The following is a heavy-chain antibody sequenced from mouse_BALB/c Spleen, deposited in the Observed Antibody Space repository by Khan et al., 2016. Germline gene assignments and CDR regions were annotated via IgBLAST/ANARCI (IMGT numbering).Heavy chain of an antibody. J-gene: IGHJ3*01. Sequence: VQLQQSGAELVRPGSSVTISCTASGYAFSSYWMNWVKQRPGQGLEWIVQIYPGDGDTNYNGSFKGKATLTADKSYSTAYMQRSRLTSTDSAVYFCAGCTPLAYWGQGTMVTVSA. CDR3: AGCTPLAY. CDR1: GYAFSSYW. CDR2: IYPGDGDT. V-gene: IGHV1-80*01.